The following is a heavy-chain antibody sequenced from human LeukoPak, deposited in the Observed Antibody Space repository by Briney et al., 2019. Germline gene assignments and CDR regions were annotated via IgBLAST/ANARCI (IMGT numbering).Heavy chain of an antibody. Sequence: ASVKVSCKAPGYTFTSYDINWVRQATGQGLEWMGWMNPNSGNTGYAQKFQGRVTMTRNTSISTAYMELSSLRSEDTAVYYCARDPVLRFLEWSSPKPYGMDVWGQGTTVTVSS. CDR1: GYTFTSYD. V-gene: IGHV1-8*01. CDR2: MNPNSGNT. D-gene: IGHD3-3*01. CDR3: ARDPVLRFLEWSSPKPYGMDV. J-gene: IGHJ6*02.